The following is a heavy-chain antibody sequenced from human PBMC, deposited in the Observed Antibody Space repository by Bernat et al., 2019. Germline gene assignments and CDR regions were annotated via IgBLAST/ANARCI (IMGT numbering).Heavy chain of an antibody. CDR2: IWSDGSNK. J-gene: IGHJ5*02. V-gene: IGHV3-33*01. CDR1: GFTFSTYG. CDR3: VRDQASNWFDP. Sequence: QVQLVESGGGVVQPGRSLRLSCAASGFTFSTYGMHWVRQAPGKGLEWVAVIWSDGSNKYYADSVKGRFTISRDNSNNTLYLQMNSLRAEDTAVYYCVRDQASNWFDPWGQGTLVTVSS.